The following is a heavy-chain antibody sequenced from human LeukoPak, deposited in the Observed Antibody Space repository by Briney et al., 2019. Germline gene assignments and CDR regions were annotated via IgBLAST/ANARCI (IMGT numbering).Heavy chain of an antibody. J-gene: IGHJ4*02. CDR3: ARLPYYYDSSGYYYFSFDY. V-gene: IGHV4-34*01. Sequence: SETLSLTCAVYGGSFSGYYWSWIRQPPGKGLEWIGEINHSGSTNYNPSLKSRVTISVDTSKNQFSLKLSSVTAADTAVYYCARLPYYYDSSGYYYFSFDYWGQGTLVIVSS. CDR2: INHSGST. D-gene: IGHD3-22*01. CDR1: GGSFSGYY.